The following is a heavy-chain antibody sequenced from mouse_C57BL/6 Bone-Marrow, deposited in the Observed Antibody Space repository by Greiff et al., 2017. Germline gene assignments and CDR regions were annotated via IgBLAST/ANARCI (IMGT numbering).Heavy chain of an antibody. CDR3: TPYYYSSSYYPCDY. Sequence: VQLQQSGAELVRPGASVKLSCTASGFNIKDDYMHWVKQRPEQGLEWIGWIDPENGDTEYASKFQGKATITADTSSNTAHLQLSSLTSEDTAVYYCTPYYYSSSYYPCDYWGQGTTLTVSS. D-gene: IGHD1-1*01. CDR2: IDPENGDT. V-gene: IGHV14-4*01. CDR1: GFNIKDDY. J-gene: IGHJ2*01.